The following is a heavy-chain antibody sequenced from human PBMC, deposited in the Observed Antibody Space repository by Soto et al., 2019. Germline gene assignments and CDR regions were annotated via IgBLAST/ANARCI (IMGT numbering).Heavy chain of an antibody. Sequence: QVQLVESGGGVVQPGRSLRLSCAASGFTFSSYAMHWVRQAPGKGLEWVAVISYDGSNKYYADSVKGRFTISRDNSKNTLYLQMNSLSAEDTAVYYCARGDGLLWFGELPWFDPWGQGTLVTVSS. V-gene: IGHV3-30-3*01. D-gene: IGHD3-10*01. CDR3: ARGDGLLWFGELPWFDP. CDR2: ISYDGSNK. CDR1: GFTFSSYA. J-gene: IGHJ5*02.